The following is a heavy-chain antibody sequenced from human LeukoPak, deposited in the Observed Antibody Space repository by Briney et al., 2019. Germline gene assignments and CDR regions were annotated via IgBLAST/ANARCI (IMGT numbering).Heavy chain of an antibody. J-gene: IGHJ4*02. D-gene: IGHD5-12*01. Sequence: GGSLSLSCAASGFTFSGSAMTWVRQAPGKGLQWVSTITGSDDKTYYADSAKGRFTISRDFSKNMVHLHMNSLRVEDTAIYYCAKGPQLYSGYHPDYWGQGTLVTVSS. CDR2: ITGSDDKT. V-gene: IGHV3-23*01. CDR1: GFTFSGSA. CDR3: AKGPQLYSGYHPDY.